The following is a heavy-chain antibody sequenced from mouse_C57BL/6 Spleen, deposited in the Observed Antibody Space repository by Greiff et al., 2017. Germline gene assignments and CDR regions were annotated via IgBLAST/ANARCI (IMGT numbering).Heavy chain of an antibody. CDR2: IHPNSGST. CDR1: GYTFTSYW. J-gene: IGHJ2*01. Sequence: QVQLKQPGAELVKPGASVKLSCKASGYTFTSYWMHWVKQRPGQGLEWIGMIHPNSGSTNYNEKFKSKATLTVDKSSSTAYMQLSSLTSEDSAVYYCARRGSSPEYFDYWGQGTTLTVSS. V-gene: IGHV1-64*01. D-gene: IGHD1-1*01. CDR3: ARRGSSPEYFDY.